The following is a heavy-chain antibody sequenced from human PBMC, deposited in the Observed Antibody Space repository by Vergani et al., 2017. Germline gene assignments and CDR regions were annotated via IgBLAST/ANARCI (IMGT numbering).Heavy chain of an antibody. V-gene: IGHV3-21*01. CDR2: ISSSSSYI. J-gene: IGHJ4*02. D-gene: IGHD1-14*01. CDR3: AREKNRTAADY. CDR1: GFTFSSYS. Sequence: EVQLVESGGGLVKPGGSLRLSCAASGFTFSSYSMYWVRQAPGKGLEWVSSISSSSSYIYYADSVKGRFTISRDNAKNSLYLQMNSLRAEDTAVYYCAREKNRTAADYWGQGTLVTVSS.